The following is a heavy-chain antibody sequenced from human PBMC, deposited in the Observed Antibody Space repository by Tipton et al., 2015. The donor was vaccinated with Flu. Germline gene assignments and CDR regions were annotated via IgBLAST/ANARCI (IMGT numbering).Heavy chain of an antibody. J-gene: IGHJ3*02. D-gene: IGHD1-26*01. CDR2: IFWDGDQ. V-gene: IGHV2-5*02. CDR1: GFSLSTSGVA. CDR3: AHRPDSGAFDI. Sequence: LVKPTQTLTLTCTVSGFSLSTSGVAVGWFRQPPGKALEWLALIFWDGDQRYNPSLRDRITITHDTSKTQVVLRVTNVDPVDTASYFFAHRPDSGAFDIWGQGTNVTVSS.